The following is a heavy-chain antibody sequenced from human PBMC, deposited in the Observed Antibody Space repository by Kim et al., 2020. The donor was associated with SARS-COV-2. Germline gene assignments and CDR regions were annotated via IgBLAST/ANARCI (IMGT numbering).Heavy chain of an antibody. Sequence: GGSLRLSCAVSGFTFSEHYMTWVRQAPGKGLEYLSYINPDSSDTKYADSVQGRFIISRDNVKNSVYLQMNSLRVDDMATYFCARGHYGLDVWGQGTTVTVSS. V-gene: IGHV3-11*06. CDR1: GFTFSEHY. CDR3: ARGHYGLDV. J-gene: IGHJ6*02. CDR2: INPDSSDT.